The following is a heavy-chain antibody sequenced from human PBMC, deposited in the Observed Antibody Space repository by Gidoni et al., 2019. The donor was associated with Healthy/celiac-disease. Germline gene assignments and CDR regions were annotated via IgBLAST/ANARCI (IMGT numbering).Heavy chain of an antibody. V-gene: IGHV3-48*01. Sequence: EVQLVESGGGLVQPGGSLRLSCAAYGFTFSSYSMNWVRQAPGKGLEWVSCISSSSSTIYYADSVKGRFTISRDNAKNSLYLQMNSLRAEDTAVYYCARDPRGYSGYPRFDYWGQGTLATVSS. CDR3: ARDPRGYSGYPRFDY. J-gene: IGHJ4*02. D-gene: IGHD5-12*01. CDR1: GFTFSSYS. CDR2: ISSSSSTI.